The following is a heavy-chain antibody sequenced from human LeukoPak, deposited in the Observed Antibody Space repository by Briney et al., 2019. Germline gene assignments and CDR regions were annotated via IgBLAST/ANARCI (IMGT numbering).Heavy chain of an antibody. D-gene: IGHD2-8*02. CDR3: ARMLTGSYYFDY. Sequence: GGSLRLSCAASGFTFNNYWMHWVRQAPGKGLVCVSRINGDGRTTIYADPVKGRFTISRDNAKNTLYLQMNSLRVEDTAVYYCARMLTGSYYFDYWGQGALVTVSS. CDR2: INGDGRTT. V-gene: IGHV3-74*01. J-gene: IGHJ4*02. CDR1: GFTFNNYW.